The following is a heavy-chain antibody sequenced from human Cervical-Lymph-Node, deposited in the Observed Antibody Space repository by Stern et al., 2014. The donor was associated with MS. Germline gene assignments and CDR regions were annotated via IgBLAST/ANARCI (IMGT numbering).Heavy chain of an antibody. Sequence: HVQLVQSGAEVKKPGSSAKVSCTASGGTFSSYAISWVRQAPGQGPEWMGGIIPIVGTTNYAPRFQGTVTITADESTYTAYMELSSLRSEDTAVYYCARDRRHYDPSGGYYFDSWGQGTLVTVSS. D-gene: IGHD3-22*01. CDR3: ARDRRHYDPSGGYYFDS. J-gene: IGHJ4*02. CDR1: GGTFSSYA. V-gene: IGHV1-69*01. CDR2: IIPIVGTT.